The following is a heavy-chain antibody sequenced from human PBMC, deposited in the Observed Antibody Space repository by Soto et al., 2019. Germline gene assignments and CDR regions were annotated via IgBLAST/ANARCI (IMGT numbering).Heavy chain of an antibody. CDR3: ARTDSTGPYYYYYGMDV. Sequence: SGPTLVNPTETLTLTCTVSGFSLSNARMGVSWIRQPPGKALEWLAHIFSNDEKSYSTSLKSRRTISKDTSKSQVVVTMTNLDTVDTATYYCARTDSTGPYYYYYGMDVWGQGTTVTVSS. CDR1: GFSLSNARMG. J-gene: IGHJ6*02. D-gene: IGHD6-25*01. V-gene: IGHV2-26*01. CDR2: IFSNDEK.